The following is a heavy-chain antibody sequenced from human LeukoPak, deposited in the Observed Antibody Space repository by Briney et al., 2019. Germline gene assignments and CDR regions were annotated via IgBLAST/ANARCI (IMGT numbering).Heavy chain of an antibody. J-gene: IGHJ4*02. Sequence: GGSLRLSCAASGFTFSRSWMTWVRQAPGKGLEWEANIKQDGSEKNYVDSVKGRSTISRDNAKNSLYLQMNSLRAEDTAMYYCARDYAYNAFDYWGQGTLLTVSS. CDR1: GFTFSRSW. CDR3: ARDYAYNAFDY. CDR2: IKQDGSEK. V-gene: IGHV3-7*05. D-gene: IGHD5-24*01.